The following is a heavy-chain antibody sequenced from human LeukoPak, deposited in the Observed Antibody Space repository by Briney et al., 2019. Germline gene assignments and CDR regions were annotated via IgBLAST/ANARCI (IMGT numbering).Heavy chain of an antibody. CDR2: IYYSGST. V-gene: IGHV4-39*07. Sequence: SETLSLTCTVSGGSISSGSYYWGWIRQPPGKGLEWIGSIYYSGSTYYNPSLKSRVTISVDTSKNQFSLKLSSVTAADTAVYYCARAWGISLLFDYWGQGTLVTVSS. J-gene: IGHJ4*02. CDR3: ARAWGISLLFDY. CDR1: GGSISSGSYY. D-gene: IGHD7-27*01.